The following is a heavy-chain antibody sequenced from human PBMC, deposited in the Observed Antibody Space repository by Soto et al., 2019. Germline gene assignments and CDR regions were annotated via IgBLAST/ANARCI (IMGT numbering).Heavy chain of an antibody. D-gene: IGHD2-8*01. CDR2: INHSGST. J-gene: IGHJ4*02. CDR3: GRGPLVLMVYANLGTYYFDY. CDR1: GGSFSGYY. V-gene: IGHV4-34*01. Sequence: PSETLSLTCAVYGGSFSGYYWSWIRQPPGKGLEWIGEINHSGSTNYNPSIKSRVTISVDTSKNQFSLKLSSVTAADTAVYYCGRGPLVLMVYANLGTYYFDYWGQGTLVTVSS.